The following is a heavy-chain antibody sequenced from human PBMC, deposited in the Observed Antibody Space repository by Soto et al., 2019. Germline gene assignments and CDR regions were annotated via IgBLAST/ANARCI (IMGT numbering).Heavy chain of an antibody. V-gene: IGHV4-59*01. CDR1: GGSIGSYY. J-gene: IGHJ4*02. CDR2: IYYSGST. CDR3: AREGVAFDY. D-gene: IGHD3-10*01. Sequence: SETLSLTCTVSGGSIGSYYWSWIRQPPGKGLEWIGYIYYSGSTNYNPSLKSRVTISVDTSKNQFSLKLSSVTAADTAVYYCAREGVAFDYWGQGTLVTVS.